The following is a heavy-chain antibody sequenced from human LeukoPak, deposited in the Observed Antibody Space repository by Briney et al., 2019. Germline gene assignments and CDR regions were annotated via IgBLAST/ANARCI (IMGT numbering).Heavy chain of an antibody. D-gene: IGHD3-10*01. J-gene: IGHJ3*02. CDR3: ARALLVRGVSDAFDI. CDR2: ISSSGSTI. V-gene: IGHV3-48*03. CDR1: GLTFSSYE. Sequence: GGSLRLSCAASGLTFSSYEMNWVRQAPGKGLEWVSYISSSGSTIYCADSVKGRFTISRDNAKNSLYLQMNSLRAEDTAVYYCARALLVRGVSDAFDIWGQGTMVTVSS.